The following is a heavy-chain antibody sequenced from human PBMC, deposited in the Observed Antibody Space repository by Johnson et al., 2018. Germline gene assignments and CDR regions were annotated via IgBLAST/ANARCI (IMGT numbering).Heavy chain of an antibody. Sequence: EVQLVETGGGLVQPGGSLRLSCAASGFTVSNNYMSWVRQTPGKGLEWVSVIYRGGSTYYADSVKGRFTISRDNSKNTLYLQMNSRRAEDTALYYCARDLLVDGVKRGDVFDIWGQGTMVTVSS. V-gene: IGHV3-66*02. J-gene: IGHJ3*02. CDR2: IYRGGST. CDR1: GFTVSNNY. D-gene: IGHD2-8*01. CDR3: ARDLLVDGVKRGDVFDI.